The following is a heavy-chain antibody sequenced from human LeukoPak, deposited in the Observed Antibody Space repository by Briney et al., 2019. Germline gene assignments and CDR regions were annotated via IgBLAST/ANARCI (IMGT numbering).Heavy chain of an antibody. CDR1: GFTFSSYA. CDR3: ARDGYSSGWILFNYYYYMDV. CDR2: ISYDGSNK. J-gene: IGHJ6*03. V-gene: IGHV3-30*04. D-gene: IGHD6-19*01. Sequence: GSLRLSCAASGFTFSSYAMHWVRQAPGKGLEWVAVISYDGSNKYYADSVKGRFTISRDNSKSTLYLQMNSLRAEDTAVYYCARDGYSSGWILFNYYYYMDVWGKGTTVTVSS.